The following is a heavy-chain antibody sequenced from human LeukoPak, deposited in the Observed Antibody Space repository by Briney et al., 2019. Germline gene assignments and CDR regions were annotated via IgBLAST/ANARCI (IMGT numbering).Heavy chain of an antibody. CDR3: ARESSPYYYDSSDSMSFDY. CDR2: ISYDGSNK. Sequence: GGSLRLSCAASGFTFSSYDMHWVRQAPGKGLEWVALISYDGSNKYYADSVKGRFTISRDNSKNTVYLQMNSLRAEDTAVYYCARESSPYYYDSSDSMSFDYWGQGTLATVSS. J-gene: IGHJ4*02. V-gene: IGHV3-30*04. CDR1: GFTFSSYD. D-gene: IGHD3-22*01.